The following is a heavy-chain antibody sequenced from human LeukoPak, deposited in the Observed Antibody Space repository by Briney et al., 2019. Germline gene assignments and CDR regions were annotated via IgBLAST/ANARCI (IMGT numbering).Heavy chain of an antibody. V-gene: IGHV1-2*02. CDR3: ARVRGYSNGWFDP. Sequence: ASVKVSCKASGYTFTGYYMHWVRQAPGQGLEWMGWINPNSGGTNYAQKFQGRVTTTRDTSISTAYMELSRLRSDDTAVYYCARVRGYSNGWFDPWGQGTLVTVSS. CDR2: INPNSGGT. CDR1: GYTFTGYY. D-gene: IGHD4-11*01. J-gene: IGHJ5*02.